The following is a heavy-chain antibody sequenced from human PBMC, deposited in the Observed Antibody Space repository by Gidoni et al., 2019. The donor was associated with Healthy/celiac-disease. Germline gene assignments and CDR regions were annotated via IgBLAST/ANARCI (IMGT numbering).Heavy chain of an antibody. CDR1: GGSFSGYY. CDR2: INHSGST. V-gene: IGHV4-34*01. J-gene: IGHJ4*02. CDR3: ASPSHYGDQFVY. Sequence: QVQLQQWGAGRLKPSETVALTGAVYGGSFSGYYWSWIRQPPGKGLEWIGEINHSGSTNYNPSLKSRVTISVDPSKNQFSLKLSSVTAAATAVYYCASPSHYGDQFVYWGQGTLVTVSS. D-gene: IGHD4-17*01.